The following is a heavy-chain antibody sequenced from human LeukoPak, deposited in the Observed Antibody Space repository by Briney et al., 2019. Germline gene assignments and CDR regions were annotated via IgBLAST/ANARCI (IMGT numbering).Heavy chain of an antibody. J-gene: IGHJ4*02. CDR3: ASSSSIVGAKPDY. D-gene: IGHD1-26*01. Sequence: ASVTVSCKASGGTFSSYAISWVRQAPGQGLEWMGGIIPIFGTANYAQKFQGRVTITADESTSTAYMELSSLRSEDTAVYYCASSSSIVGAKPDYWGQGTLVTVSS. V-gene: IGHV1-69*13. CDR1: GGTFSSYA. CDR2: IIPIFGTA.